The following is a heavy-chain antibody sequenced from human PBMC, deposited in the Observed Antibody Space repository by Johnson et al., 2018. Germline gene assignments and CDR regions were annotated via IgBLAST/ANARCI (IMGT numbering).Heavy chain of an antibody. Sequence: QVQLVQSGGGVVQPGTSLRLSCEASIFSFSNYGMHWVRQAPGKGLEWVAVISYDGSNKYYAASVKGRFTISRDNSKNTLYLQMNSLRVEDTAVYYWAKSLSTVTRGYFDYWGQGTLVTVSS. CDR1: IFSFSNYG. CDR2: ISYDGSNK. CDR3: AKSLSTVTRGYFDY. V-gene: IGHV3-30*18. D-gene: IGHD4-17*01. J-gene: IGHJ4*02.